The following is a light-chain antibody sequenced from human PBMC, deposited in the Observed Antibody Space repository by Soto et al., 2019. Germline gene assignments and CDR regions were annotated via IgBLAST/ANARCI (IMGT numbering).Light chain of an antibody. CDR3: QQSYSTLWT. V-gene: IGKV1-39*01. CDR2: ATS. CDR1: QTVSSY. Sequence: IHLSPSPTPPSSSVGDRVNITCRASQTVSSYLNWYQQKPGTVPKLLIYATSNLQSGVPSRFSGSGSGTDFTLTISSLQPEDFATYYCQQSYSTLWTFGQGTRLEIK. J-gene: IGKJ5*01.